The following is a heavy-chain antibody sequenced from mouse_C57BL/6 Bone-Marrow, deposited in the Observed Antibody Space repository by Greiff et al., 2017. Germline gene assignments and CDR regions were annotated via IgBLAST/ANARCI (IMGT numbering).Heavy chain of an antibody. CDR2: INPNYGTT. D-gene: IGHD1-1*01. J-gene: IGHJ3*01. V-gene: IGHV1-39*01. Sequence: EVQLVESGPELVKPGASVKISCKASGYSFTDYNMNWVKQSTGKSLEWIGVINPNYGTTSYNQKFKGKATLTVDQSSSTAYMQLNSLTSEDSASYYCAISKKGIRSAWFAYWGQGTLVTVSA. CDR3: AISKKGIRSAWFAY. CDR1: GYSFTDYN.